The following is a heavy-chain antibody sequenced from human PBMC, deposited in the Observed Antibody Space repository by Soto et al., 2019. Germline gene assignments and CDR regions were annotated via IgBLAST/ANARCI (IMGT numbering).Heavy chain of an antibody. CDR3: ARDLLSYSSRPNAMDV. D-gene: IGHD6-13*01. CDR1: GYTFTSYG. CDR2: ISAYNGNT. V-gene: IGHV1-18*01. J-gene: IGHJ6*02. Sequence: ASVRVSCKASGYTFTSYGIRWVRQAPGQGLEWMGWISAYNGNTNYAQKLQGRVTMTTDTSTSTAYMELRSLSSDDTAVYYCARDLLSYSSRPNAMDVWGLGTTVTVSS.